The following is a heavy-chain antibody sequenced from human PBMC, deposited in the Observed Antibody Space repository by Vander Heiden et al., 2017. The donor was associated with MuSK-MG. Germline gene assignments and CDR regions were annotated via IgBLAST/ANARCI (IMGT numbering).Heavy chain of an antibody. CDR1: GCSIRSGGYY. V-gene: IGHV4-31*03. CDR3: ARWYYYDSSGNYFDY. D-gene: IGHD3-22*01. J-gene: IGHJ4*02. Sequence: QVQLQESGPGLVKPSQTLSLTCTVSGCSIRSGGYYWSWIRQHPGKGLEWIGYIYYSGSTYYNPSLKSRVTISVDTSKNQFSLKLSSVTAADTAVYYCARWYYYDSSGNYFDYWGQGTLVTVSS. CDR2: IYYSGST.